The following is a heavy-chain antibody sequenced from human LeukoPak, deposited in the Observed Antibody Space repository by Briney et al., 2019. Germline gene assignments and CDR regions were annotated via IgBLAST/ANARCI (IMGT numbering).Heavy chain of an antibody. D-gene: IGHD3-3*01. J-gene: IGHJ5*02. V-gene: IGHV1-69*02. CDR2: IIPILGIA. Sequence: ASVKVSCKASGGTFSSYTISWVRQAPGQGLERMGRIIPILGIANYAQKFQGRVTITADKSTSTAYMELSSLRSEDTAVYYCARYYDFWSGSPDNWFDPWGQGTLVTVSS. CDR3: ARYYDFWSGSPDNWFDP. CDR1: GGTFSSYT.